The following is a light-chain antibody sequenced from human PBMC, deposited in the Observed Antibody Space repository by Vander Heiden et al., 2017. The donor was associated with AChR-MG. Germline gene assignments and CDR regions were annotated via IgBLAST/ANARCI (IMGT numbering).Light chain of an antibody. CDR2: GAS. CDR3: QQNGSSPPWT. V-gene: IGKV3-20*01. J-gene: IGKJ1*01. Sequence: EIVLTQSPGPLSLSPGERATLSCRASQSVSSSYLAWYQQKPGQAPRLLIYGASSRATGIPDRFSGSGYGTDFTLTISRLEPEEFAVYYWQQNGSSPPWTFGQGTKVEIK. CDR1: QSVSSSY.